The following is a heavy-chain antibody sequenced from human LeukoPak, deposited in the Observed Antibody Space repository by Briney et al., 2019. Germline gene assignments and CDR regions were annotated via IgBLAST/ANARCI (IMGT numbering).Heavy chain of an antibody. CDR1: GGTFSSYA. CDR2: IIPIFGTA. V-gene: IGHV1-69*13. J-gene: IGHJ4*02. D-gene: IGHD1-7*01. CDR3: ATGFRITGTTCAY. Sequence: ASVKVSCKASGGTFSSYAISWVRQAPGQGLEWMGGIIPIFGTANYAQKFQGRVTITADESTSTAYMELSSLRSEDTAVYYCATGFRITGTTCAYWGQGTLVTVSS.